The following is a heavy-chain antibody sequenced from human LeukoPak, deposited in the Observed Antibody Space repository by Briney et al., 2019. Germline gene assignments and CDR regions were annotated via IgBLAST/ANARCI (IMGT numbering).Heavy chain of an antibody. D-gene: IGHD3-22*01. CDR1: GYTFTGYY. J-gene: IGHJ4*02. CDR3: ARGLLHWNYYDSRGSAEISC. Sequence: ASVKVSCKASGYTFTGYYMHWVRQAPGQGLECMGRINPNSGGTNYAQKFQGRVTMTRDTSISTAYMEPSRLRSDDTAVYYCARGLLHWNYYDSRGSAEISCWGQGTLVTVSS. V-gene: IGHV1-2*06. CDR2: INPNSGGT.